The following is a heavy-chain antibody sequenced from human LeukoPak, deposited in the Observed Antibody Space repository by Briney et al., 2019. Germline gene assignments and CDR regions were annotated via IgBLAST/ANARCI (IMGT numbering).Heavy chain of an antibody. CDR2: IKEDGSEK. Sequence: GGSLRLSCAASGFTFSGYWMSWVRQAPGKGLEWVANIKEDGSEKYYVDSVKGRFTISRDNAKNSLYLQMNSLRAEDTAVYYCAKDHYDYVWGSYRLDYWGQGTLVTVSS. CDR1: GFTFSGYW. CDR3: AKDHYDYVWGSYRLDY. J-gene: IGHJ4*02. D-gene: IGHD3-16*02. V-gene: IGHV3-7*03.